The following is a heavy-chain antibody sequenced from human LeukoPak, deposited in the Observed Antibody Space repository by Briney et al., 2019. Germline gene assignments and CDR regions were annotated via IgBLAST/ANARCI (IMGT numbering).Heavy chain of an antibody. CDR3: ARARLHHRSFDLKTSYYFDY. CDR1: GFTFSNYG. Sequence: GGSLRLSCEASGFTFSNYGMQWVSQAPGRGLEWVAFIQNEGSNKYDADSVKGRFTISRDNSKNTLYLQMIRLRTEDTAVYYCARARLHHRSFDLKTSYYFDYWGQGTLVTVSS. D-gene: IGHD6-25*01. J-gene: IGHJ4*02. V-gene: IGHV3-30*02. CDR2: IQNEGSNK.